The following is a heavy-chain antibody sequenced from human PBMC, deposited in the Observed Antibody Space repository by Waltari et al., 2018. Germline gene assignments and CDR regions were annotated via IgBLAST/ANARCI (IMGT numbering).Heavy chain of an antibody. J-gene: IGHJ6*02. CDR2: IYSGGST. V-gene: IGHV3-53*01. CDR1: GFTVSNNY. Sequence: EVQLVASGGGLIQPGGSLRLSCAGSGFTVSNNYMGWDLQAPGKGLEWVSLIYSGGSTYDADSVKGRFTISRDNSRNTLYLQMNSLRAEDTAVYYCASFTTKTHWGQGTTVTVSS. CDR3: ASFTTKTH. D-gene: IGHD1-1*01.